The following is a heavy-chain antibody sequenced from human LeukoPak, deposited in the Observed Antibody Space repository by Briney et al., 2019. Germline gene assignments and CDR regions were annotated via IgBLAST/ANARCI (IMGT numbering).Heavy chain of an antibody. CDR1: GGSISSGGYY. CDR3: ARDTRNYSAL. V-gene: IGHV4-31*03. D-gene: IGHD4-11*01. Sequence: SETLSLTCTVSGGSISSGGYYWSWIRQHPGKGLEWIGYIYYSGSTYYNPSLKSRVTISVDTSKNQSYLKLSSVTAADTAVYYCARDTRNYSALWGQGTLVTVSS. J-gene: IGHJ4*02. CDR2: IYYSGST.